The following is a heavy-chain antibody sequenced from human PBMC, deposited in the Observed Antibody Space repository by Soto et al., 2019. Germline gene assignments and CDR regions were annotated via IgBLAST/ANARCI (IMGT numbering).Heavy chain of an antibody. CDR2: IYYSGST. V-gene: IGHV4-39*01. CDR3: ARRERTIQTSSSWQHVY. CDR1: GGSISSSSYY. J-gene: IGHJ4*02. Sequence: SETLSLTCTVSGGSISSSSYYWGWIRQPPGKGLEWIGSIYYSGSTYYNPSLKSRVTISVDTSKNQFSLKLSSVTAADTAVYYCARRERTIQTSSSWQHVYWGQGTLVTVSS. D-gene: IGHD6-13*01.